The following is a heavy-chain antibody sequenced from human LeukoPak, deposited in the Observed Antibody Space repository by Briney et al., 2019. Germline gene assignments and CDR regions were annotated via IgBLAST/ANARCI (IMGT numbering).Heavy chain of an antibody. V-gene: IGHV3-23*01. CDR3: AKDVIWGGITYFES. Sequence: GGSLRLSCAASGFNFRGQAMSWVRQGPGKGLEWVAGITGRGETTYYADSVQGRVNISRDNSKDTLFLQVNSLRAEDTAVYYCAKDVIWGGITYFESWGQGTQVAVSS. CDR1: GFNFRGQA. J-gene: IGHJ4*02. CDR2: ITGRGETT. D-gene: IGHD3-16*01.